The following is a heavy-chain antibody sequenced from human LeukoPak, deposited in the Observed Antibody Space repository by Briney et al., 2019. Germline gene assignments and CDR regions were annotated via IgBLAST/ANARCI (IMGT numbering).Heavy chain of an antibody. CDR3: ARVHTGGMFRLFDF. CDR2: IGSSSSSI. D-gene: IGHD2-8*02. V-gene: IGHV3-21*05. CDR1: GFTFSSYS. Sequence: GGSLRLSCAASGFTFSSYSFNWVRQTPGKGLEWVSYIGSSSSSIYYADSVKGRFTISRDNAKNTLYLQMNSLRAEDAAVYYCARVHTGGMFRLFDFSGQGTLVTVSS. J-gene: IGHJ4*02.